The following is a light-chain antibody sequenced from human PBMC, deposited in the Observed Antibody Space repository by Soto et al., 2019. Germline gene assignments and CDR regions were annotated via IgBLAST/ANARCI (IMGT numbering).Light chain of an antibody. Sequence: DIQMTQSPSTLSASVGDRVTITCRASQSIDRWLAWYQQKPGKAPKLLIYRASSLESGVPSSFSGSRCGTEFTLTISSLQPDDFATSYCQQYKTYTYTFAQGTKLEIK. J-gene: IGKJ2*01. CDR1: QSIDRW. CDR2: RAS. CDR3: QQYKTYTYT. V-gene: IGKV1-5*03.